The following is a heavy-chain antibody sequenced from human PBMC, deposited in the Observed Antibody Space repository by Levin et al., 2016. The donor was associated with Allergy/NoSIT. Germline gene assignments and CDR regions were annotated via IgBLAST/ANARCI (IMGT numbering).Heavy chain of an antibody. Sequence: WIRQPPGKGLEWVSAISGSGGSTYYADSVKGRFTISRDNSKNTLYLQMNSLRAEDTAVYYCAKPPGWELLGNFDYWGQGTLVTVSS. CDR3: AKPPGWELLGNFDY. CDR2: ISGSGGST. D-gene: IGHD1-26*01. V-gene: IGHV3-23*01. J-gene: IGHJ4*02.